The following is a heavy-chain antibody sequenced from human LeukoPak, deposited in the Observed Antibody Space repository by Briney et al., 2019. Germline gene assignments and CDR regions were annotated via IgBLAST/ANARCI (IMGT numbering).Heavy chain of an antibody. Sequence: GESLKISCKGSGYSFTSYWIGWVRQMPGKGLEWMGIIYPGDSDTRYSPSFQGQVTISADKSISTAYLQWSSLKASDTAIYYCARQGSQLAYCGGDCYSDYWGQGTLVTVSS. CDR1: GYSFTSYW. J-gene: IGHJ4*02. D-gene: IGHD2-21*02. CDR3: ARQGSQLAYCGGDCYSDY. V-gene: IGHV5-51*01. CDR2: IYPGDSDT.